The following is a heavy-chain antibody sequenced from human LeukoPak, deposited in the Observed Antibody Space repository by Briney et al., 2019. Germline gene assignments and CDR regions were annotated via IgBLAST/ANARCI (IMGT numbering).Heavy chain of an antibody. Sequence: GRSLRLSCAASGFTFTSYGMHWVRQAPGKGLEWVAVDWYDGDNKYYADSVKGRFTISRDNSKHTLYLQMDSLRAEDTAVYYCARTYYSGSGTYQRWFDPWGQGTLVTVSS. V-gene: IGHV3-33*01. D-gene: IGHD3-10*01. CDR3: ARTYYSGSGTYQRWFDP. CDR2: DWYDGDNK. CDR1: GFTFTSYG. J-gene: IGHJ5*02.